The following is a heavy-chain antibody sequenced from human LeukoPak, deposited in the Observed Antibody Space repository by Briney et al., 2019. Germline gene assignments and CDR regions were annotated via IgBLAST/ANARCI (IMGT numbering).Heavy chain of an antibody. Sequence: PSETLSLTCTVSGGSISSSSYYWSWIRQPPGKGLEWIGYIYYSGSTNYNPSLKSRVTISVDTSKNQFSLKLSSVTAADTAVYYCAREGGLAASTFDYWGQGTLVTVSS. D-gene: IGHD3-16*01. CDR1: GGSISSSSYY. CDR2: IYYSGST. CDR3: AREGGLAASTFDY. V-gene: IGHV4-61*01. J-gene: IGHJ4*02.